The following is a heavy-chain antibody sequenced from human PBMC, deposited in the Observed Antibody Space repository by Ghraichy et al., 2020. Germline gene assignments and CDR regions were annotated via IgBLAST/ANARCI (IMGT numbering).Heavy chain of an antibody. V-gene: IGHV3-23*01. CDR2: ISGSGGST. CDR1: GFTFSSYA. D-gene: IGHD6-19*01. Sequence: GESLNISCAASGFTFSSYAMSWVRQAPGKGLEWVSAISGSGGSTYYADSVKGRFTISRDNSKNTLYLQMNSLRAEDTAVYYCAKDGGWYGMDVWGQGTTVTVSS. CDR3: AKDGGWYGMDV. J-gene: IGHJ6*02.